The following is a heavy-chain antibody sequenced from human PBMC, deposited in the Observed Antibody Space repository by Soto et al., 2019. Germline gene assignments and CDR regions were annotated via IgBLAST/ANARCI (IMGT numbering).Heavy chain of an antibody. J-gene: IGHJ4*02. CDR1: GGSISSGGYS. CDR3: ARGPHRGYDILTGYFDY. CDR2: IYHSGST. D-gene: IGHD3-9*01. Sequence: SETLSLTCAVSGGSISSGGYSWSWIRQPPGEGLEWIGYIYHSGSTYYNPSLKSRVTISVDRSKNQFSLKLSSVTAADTAVYYCARGPHRGYDILTGYFDYWGQGTLVTVSS. V-gene: IGHV4-30-2*01.